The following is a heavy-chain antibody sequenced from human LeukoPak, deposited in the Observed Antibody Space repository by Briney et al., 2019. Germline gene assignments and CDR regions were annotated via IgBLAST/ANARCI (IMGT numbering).Heavy chain of an antibody. Sequence: ASVKVSCKASGGTFSSYAISWVRQAPGQGLEWMGGIIPIFGTANYAQKFQGRVTITADESTSTAYMELSSLRSEDTAVYYCARVTADGSGSYSLYYWYSDLWGRGTLVTVSS. CDR3: ARVTADGSGSYSLYYWYSDL. D-gene: IGHD3-10*01. J-gene: IGHJ2*01. CDR2: IIPIFGTA. V-gene: IGHV1-69*13. CDR1: GGTFSSYA.